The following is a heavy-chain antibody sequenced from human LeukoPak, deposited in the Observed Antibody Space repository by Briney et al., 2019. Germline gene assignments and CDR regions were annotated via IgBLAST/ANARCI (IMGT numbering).Heavy chain of an antibody. Sequence: GASVKVSCKASGYTFTSYYMHWVRQAPGQGLEWMGIINPSGGSTSYAQKFQGRVTTTRDTSTSTVYMELSSLRSEDTAVYYCARDRNLYCTNGVCYEDYYYGMDVWGQGTTVTVSS. V-gene: IGHV1-46*01. D-gene: IGHD2-8*01. CDR2: INPSGGST. J-gene: IGHJ6*02. CDR1: GYTFTSYY. CDR3: ARDRNLYCTNGVCYEDYYYGMDV.